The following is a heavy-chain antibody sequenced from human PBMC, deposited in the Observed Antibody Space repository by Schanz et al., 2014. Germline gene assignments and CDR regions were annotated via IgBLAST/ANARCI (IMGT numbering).Heavy chain of an antibody. CDR3: ARDAADFYDILTEEDY. D-gene: IGHD3-9*01. CDR2: ISAYNGNT. V-gene: IGHV1-18*01. Sequence: QVQVVQSGAELKKPGASVKVSCKASGYTFTTYAMSWVRQAPGQGLEWVGWISAYNGNTKYPQKLQGRVTMTTDTSTSTAYMELRSLRSDDTAVYYCARDAADFYDILTEEDYWGQGTLVTGSS. CDR1: GYTFTTYA. J-gene: IGHJ4*02.